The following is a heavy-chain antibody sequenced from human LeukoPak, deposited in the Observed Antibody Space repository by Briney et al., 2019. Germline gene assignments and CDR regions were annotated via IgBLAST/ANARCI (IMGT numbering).Heavy chain of an antibody. CDR3: ARGDRDLYCSSTSCYPVL. CDR2: ISSSSSYI. Sequence: GGSLRLSCVASGFTFSSYSMNWVRQAPGKGLEWISSISSSSSYIYYAGSVKGRFTISRDNAKNSLYLQMNSLRAEDTALYYCARGDRDLYCSSTSCYPVLGGQGTLVTVSS. V-gene: IGHV3-21*01. J-gene: IGHJ4*02. D-gene: IGHD2-2*01. CDR1: GFTFSSYS.